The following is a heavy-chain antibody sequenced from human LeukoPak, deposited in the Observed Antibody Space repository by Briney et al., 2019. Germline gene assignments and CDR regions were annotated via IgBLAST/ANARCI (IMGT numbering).Heavy chain of an antibody. V-gene: IGHV3-21*01. Sequence: GGSLRLSCAASGFTFSSYSMNWVRQAPGKGLEWVSSISSSSSYIYYADSVKGRFTISRDNSKNTLYLQMNSLRAEDTAVYYCARVGLWFGELLPFDYWGQGTLVTVSS. J-gene: IGHJ4*02. CDR3: ARVGLWFGELLPFDY. CDR2: ISSSSSYI. D-gene: IGHD3-10*01. CDR1: GFTFSSYS.